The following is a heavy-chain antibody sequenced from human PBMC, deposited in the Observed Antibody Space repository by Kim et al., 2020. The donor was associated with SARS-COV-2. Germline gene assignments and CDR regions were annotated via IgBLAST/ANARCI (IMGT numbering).Heavy chain of an antibody. CDR3: AGDRSYYGSGSYYMRGNWFDP. CDR2: IIPIFGTA. J-gene: IGHJ5*02. V-gene: IGHV1-69*13. Sequence: SVKVSCKASGGTFSSYAISWVRQAPGQGLEWMGGIIPIFGTANYAQKFQGRVTITADESTSTAYMELSSLRSEDTAVYYCAGDRSYYGSGSYYMRGNWFDPGGQGTLVTVSS. CDR1: GGTFSSYA. D-gene: IGHD3-10*01.